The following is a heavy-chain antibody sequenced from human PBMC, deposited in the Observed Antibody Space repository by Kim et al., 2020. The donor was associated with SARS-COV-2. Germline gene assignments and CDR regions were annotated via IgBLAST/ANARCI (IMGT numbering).Heavy chain of an antibody. CDR1: GITIRHNY. CDR3: ATYRTFSGLDVFNI. J-gene: IGHJ3*02. V-gene: IGHV3-53*01. CDR2: IYGATVT. D-gene: IGHD5-12*01. Sequence: GGSLRLSCATSGITIRHNYMSWVRQAPGEGLQWVSSIYGATVTYYADSVKGRFTISKDNSANTLFLEMNNLRAEDTALYYCATYRTFSGLDVFNIWGQGTMVTVSS.